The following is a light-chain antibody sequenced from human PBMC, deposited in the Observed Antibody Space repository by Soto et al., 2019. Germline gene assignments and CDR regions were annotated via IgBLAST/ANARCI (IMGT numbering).Light chain of an antibody. Sequence: EIVLTQSPAILSLSPGERATLSCRASQSVGRYLVWYQQKPGQAPSLLIYDASNRATGVPARFSGSGSGTDFNLTISSLESEDFAVYYCQHRNNWPWTLGQGTRLEIK. J-gene: IGKJ1*01. V-gene: IGKV3-11*01. CDR3: QHRNNWPWT. CDR2: DAS. CDR1: QSVGRY.